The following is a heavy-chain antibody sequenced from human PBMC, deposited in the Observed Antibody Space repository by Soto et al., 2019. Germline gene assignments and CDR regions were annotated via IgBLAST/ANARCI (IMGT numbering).Heavy chain of an antibody. CDR1: GGSFSGYY. CDR2: INHSGST. CDR3: ARGRRIVVASNWFDP. D-gene: IGHD3-22*01. J-gene: IGHJ5*02. Sequence: ASETLSLTCAVYGGSFSGYYWSWIRQPPGKGLEWIGEINHSGSTNYNPSLKSRVTISVDTSKNQFSLKLSSVTAADTAVYYCARGRRIVVASNWFDPWGQGTLVTVSS. V-gene: IGHV4-34*01.